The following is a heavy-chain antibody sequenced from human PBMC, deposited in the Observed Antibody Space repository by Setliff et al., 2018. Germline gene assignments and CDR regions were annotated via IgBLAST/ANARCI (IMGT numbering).Heavy chain of an antibody. Sequence: PGGSLRLSCAASGFRFSYYYMSWVRQAPGKGLEWLSKISGDGTTIYYADTVKGRFTISRDNAKNTLYLQMNSLRGEETAVYFCASIDWGENFYNTDVWGKGTTVTVSS. CDR2: ISGDGTTI. CDR3: ASIDWGENFYNTDV. CDR1: GFRFSYYY. J-gene: IGHJ6*03. D-gene: IGHD7-27*01. V-gene: IGHV3-11*04.